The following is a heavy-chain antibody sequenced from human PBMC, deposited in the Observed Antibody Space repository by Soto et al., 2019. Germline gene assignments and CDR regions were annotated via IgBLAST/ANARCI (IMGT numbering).Heavy chain of an antibody. J-gene: IGHJ5*02. CDR3: ARQDSGSYHHENWFDP. V-gene: IGHV4-31*03. Sequence: SETLSLTCTVSGGSISSGGYYWSWIRQHPGKGLEWIGYIYYSGSTYYNPSLKSRVTISVDTSKNQFSLKLSSVTAADTAVYYCARQDSGSYHHENWFDPWGQGTLVTVSS. CDR2: IYYSGST. CDR1: GGSISSGGYY. D-gene: IGHD1-26*01.